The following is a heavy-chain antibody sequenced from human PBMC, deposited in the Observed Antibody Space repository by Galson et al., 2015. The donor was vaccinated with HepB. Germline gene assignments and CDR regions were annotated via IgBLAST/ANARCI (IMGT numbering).Heavy chain of an antibody. CDR2: ISSSSVTI. V-gene: IGHV3-48*04. CDR1: GFTFSSYS. D-gene: IGHD2-21*02. CDR3: AREKGDFDAFDI. J-gene: IGHJ3*02. Sequence: SLRLSCAASGFTFSSYSMNWVRQAPGKGLEWVSYISSSSVTIYYADSVKGRLTISRDNAKTSLYLQMNSLRAEDTAVYYCAREKGDFDAFDIWGQGTMVTVSS.